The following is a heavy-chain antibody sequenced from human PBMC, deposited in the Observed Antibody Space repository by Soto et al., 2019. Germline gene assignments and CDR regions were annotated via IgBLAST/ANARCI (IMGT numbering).Heavy chain of an antibody. CDR1: GGCISSGGYY. CDR2: IYCSGST. J-gene: IGHJ6*02. V-gene: IGHV4-31*03. D-gene: IGHD4-4*01. CDR3: ARQIPYRNSGRGNYYYYGMDV. Sequence: SETRSRTCTVSGGCISSGGYYCRWIRQHPGKGLEWIGYIYCSGSTYYNPSLKSRVTISVDTSKNQFSLKLSSVTAADTAVYYCARQIPYRNSGRGNYYYYGMDVWAQATTVTVSS.